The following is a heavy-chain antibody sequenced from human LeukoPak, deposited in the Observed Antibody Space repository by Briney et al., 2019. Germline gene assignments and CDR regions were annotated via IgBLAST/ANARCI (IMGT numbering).Heavy chain of an antibody. D-gene: IGHD4-23*01. CDR3: ARVKTTVVTDGGDDY. V-gene: IGHV4-39*07. Sequence: SETLSLTCTVSGGSISSSSYYWGWIRQPPGKGLEWIGSIYCSGSTYYNPSLKSRVTISVDTSKNQFSLKLSSVTAADTAVYYCARVKTTVVTDGGDDYWGQGTLVTVSS. CDR2: IYCSGST. J-gene: IGHJ4*02. CDR1: GGSISSSSYY.